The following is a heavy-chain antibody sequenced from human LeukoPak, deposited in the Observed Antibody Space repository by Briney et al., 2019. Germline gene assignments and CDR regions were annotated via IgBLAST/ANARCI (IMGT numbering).Heavy chain of an antibody. V-gene: IGHV3-23*01. CDR1: GFAFSSYA. CDR3: ARGGYNWDTDAGWFDP. CDR2: ISGSSESK. D-gene: IGHD1/OR15-1a*01. J-gene: IGHJ5*02. Sequence: GGSLRLSCAAAGFAFSSYAMHWVRQVAGKGLEWVSGISGSSESKFYADPVKGRFTVSRDNSKNTLYLQMNSLRVEDTAVYYCARGGYNWDTDAGWFDPWGLGTLVTVSS.